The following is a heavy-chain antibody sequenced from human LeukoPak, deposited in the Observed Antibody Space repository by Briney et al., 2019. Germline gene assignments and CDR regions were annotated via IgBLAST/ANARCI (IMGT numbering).Heavy chain of an antibody. CDR3: ARTIVGLYYFDY. CDR2: IYYSGST. D-gene: IGHD1-26*01. V-gene: IGHV4-59*01. CDR1: GGSFSSYY. Sequence: SETLSLTCTVSGGSFSSYYWSWIRQPPGKGLEWIGYIYYSGSTNYNPSLKSRVTISVDTSKNQFSLKLSSETAADTAVYYCARTIVGLYYFDYWGQGTRVTVSS. J-gene: IGHJ4*02.